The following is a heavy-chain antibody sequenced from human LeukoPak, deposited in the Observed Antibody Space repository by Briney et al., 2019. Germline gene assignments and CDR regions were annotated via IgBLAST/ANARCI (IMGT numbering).Heavy chain of an antibody. CDR3: ARASRDGSGSKRYYYYYMDV. CDR1: GGSFSGYY. J-gene: IGHJ6*03. Sequence: SETLSLTCAVYGGSFSGYYWSWIRQPPGKGLEWIGEINHSGSTNYNPSLKSRGTISVDTSKNQFSLKLSSVTAADTAVYYCARASRDGSGSKRYYYYYMDVWGKGTTVTVSS. V-gene: IGHV4-34*01. CDR2: INHSGST. D-gene: IGHD3-10*01.